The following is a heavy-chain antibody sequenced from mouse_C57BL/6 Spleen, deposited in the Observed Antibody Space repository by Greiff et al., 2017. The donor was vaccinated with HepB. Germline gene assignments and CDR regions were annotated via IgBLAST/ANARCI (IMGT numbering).Heavy chain of an antibody. D-gene: IGHD1-1*01. J-gene: IGHJ2*01. CDR1: GFTFSDYG. CDR3: ARGTYYYGSSYYFDY. V-gene: IGHV5-17*01. Sequence: EVQVVESGGGLVKPGGSLKLSCAASGFTFSDYGMHWVRQAPEKGLEWVAYISSGSSTIYYADTVKGRFTISRDNAKNTLFLQMTSLRSEDTAMYYCARGTYYYGSSYYFDYWGQGTTLTVSS. CDR2: ISSGSSTI.